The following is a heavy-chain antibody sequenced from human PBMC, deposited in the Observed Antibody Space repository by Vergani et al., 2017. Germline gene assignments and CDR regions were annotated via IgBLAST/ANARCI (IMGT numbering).Heavy chain of an antibody. CDR1: GGTFSSYA. CDR3: ARGIAVAGTAYYYYMDV. Sequence: QVQLVQSGAEVKKPGSSVKVSCKASGGTFSSYAISWVRQAPGQGLEWMGGIIPIFGTANYAQKFQGSVTITADESTSTAYMELSSLRSEDTAVYYCARGIAVAGTAYYYYMDVWGKGTTVTVSS. D-gene: IGHD6-19*01. J-gene: IGHJ6*03. V-gene: IGHV1-69*01. CDR2: IIPIFGTA.